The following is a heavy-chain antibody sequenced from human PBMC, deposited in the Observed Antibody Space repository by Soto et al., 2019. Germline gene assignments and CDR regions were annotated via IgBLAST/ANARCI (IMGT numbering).Heavy chain of an antibody. Sequence: QVQLVESGGGVVKPGMSLRLSCAASGFTFSNYFMNWVRQAPGKGLEWMALISNDGTKKYDADSVKGRFTISRDNSKDTHYLQMNNLRAEDTAVYYCARLWSYSLDHWGEGIVVTDSS. CDR1: GFTFSNYF. V-gene: IGHV3-30-3*01. CDR2: ISNDGTKK. J-gene: IGHJ4*02. D-gene: IGHD1-26*01. CDR3: ARLWSYSLDH.